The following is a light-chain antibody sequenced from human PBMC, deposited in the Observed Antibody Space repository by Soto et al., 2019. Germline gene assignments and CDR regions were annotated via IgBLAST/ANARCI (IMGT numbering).Light chain of an antibody. Sequence: DIQMTQSPSSVSASVGDRVTITCRASQGVRNWLAWYQQKPGKAPKLLIYPSSSLQSGVPARFSGSGSGTEFTLTISSLQPEDFATYYCQQGNSLPRTFGQGTKVEIK. V-gene: IGKV1-12*01. CDR1: QGVRNW. CDR3: QQGNSLPRT. J-gene: IGKJ1*01. CDR2: PSS.